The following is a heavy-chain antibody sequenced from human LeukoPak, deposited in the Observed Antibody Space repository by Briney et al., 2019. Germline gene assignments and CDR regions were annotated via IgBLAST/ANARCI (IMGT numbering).Heavy chain of an antibody. V-gene: IGHV1-2*02. D-gene: IGHD3-10*01. CDR1: GYTFTSYG. CDR2: INPNSGGT. CDR3: ARMVRGVTNNWFDP. Sequence: ASVKVSCKASGYTFTSYGISWVRQAPGQGLEWMGWINPNSGGTNYAQKFQGRVTMTRDTSISTAYMELSRLRSDDTAVYYCARMVRGVTNNWFDPWGQGTLVTVSS. J-gene: IGHJ5*02.